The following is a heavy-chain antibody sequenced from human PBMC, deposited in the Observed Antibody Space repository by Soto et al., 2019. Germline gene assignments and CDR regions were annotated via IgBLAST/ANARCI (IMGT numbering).Heavy chain of an antibody. CDR1: GYTFTSYD. CDR3: ARKGAYYDILTRSFHVDYSGMDV. Sequence: ASVKVSCKASGYTFTSYDINWVRQATGQGLEWMGWMNPNSGNTGYAQKFQGRVTMTRNTSISTAYMELSSLRSEDTAVYYCARKGAYYDILTRSFHVDYSGMDVWGQGNTLTLSS. J-gene: IGHJ6*02. CDR2: MNPNSGNT. V-gene: IGHV1-8*01. D-gene: IGHD3-9*01.